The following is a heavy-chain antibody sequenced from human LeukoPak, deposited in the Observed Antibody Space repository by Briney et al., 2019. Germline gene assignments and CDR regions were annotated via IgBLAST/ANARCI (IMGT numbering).Heavy chain of an antibody. V-gene: IGHV4-34*01. Sequence: SETLSLTCAVYGGSFSGYYWSWIRQPPGKGLEWIGEINHSGGTNYNPSLKSRVTISVDTSKNQFSLKLSSVTAADTAVYYCARGGGNYDFWSGYYAYAFDIWGQGTMVTVSS. J-gene: IGHJ3*02. CDR2: INHSGGT. CDR3: ARGGGNYDFWSGYYAYAFDI. D-gene: IGHD3-3*01. CDR1: GGSFSGYY.